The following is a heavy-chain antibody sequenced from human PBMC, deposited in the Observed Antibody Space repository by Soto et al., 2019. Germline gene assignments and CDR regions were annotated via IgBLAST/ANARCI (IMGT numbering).Heavy chain of an antibody. CDR2: ISGDGSSP. D-gene: IGHD1-7*01. Sequence: EVQLVDSGGGLVQPGGSLRLSCAASEFTFRSYWMHWVRQSPGKGLVWVSSISGDGSSPTYADSVRGRFTLSRDNAKNTVYWQMDSLRAEDTAVYYCARSLPGTYGAFDLWGQGTMVTVSA. J-gene: IGHJ3*01. V-gene: IGHV3-74*01. CDR3: ARSLPGTYGAFDL. CDR1: EFTFRSYW.